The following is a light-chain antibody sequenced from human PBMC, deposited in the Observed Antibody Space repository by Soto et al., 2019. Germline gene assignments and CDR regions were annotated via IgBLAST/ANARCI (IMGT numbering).Light chain of an antibody. CDR2: KAS. CDR3: QQYNSYPWT. V-gene: IGKV1-5*03. Sequence: DIQMTQSPSTLSASVGDRATITCRDSRSVSSRLAWYQQKPGKAPKLLIYKASSLESGVPSRFSGSGSGTEFTLTISSLQPDDFATYYCQQYNSYPWTFGLGTKVEIK. CDR1: RSVSSR. J-gene: IGKJ1*01.